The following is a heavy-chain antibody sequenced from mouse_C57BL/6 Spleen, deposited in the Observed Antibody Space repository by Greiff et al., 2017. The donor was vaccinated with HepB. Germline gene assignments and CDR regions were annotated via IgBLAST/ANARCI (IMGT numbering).Heavy chain of an antibody. V-gene: IGHV7-3*01. Sequence: EVQVVESGGGLVQPGGSLSLSCAASGFTFTDYYMSWVRQPPGKALEWLGFIRNKANGYTTEYSASVKGRFTISRDNSQSILYLQMNALRAEDSATYYCARNYYGSSPSMDYWGQGTSVTVSS. CDR3: ARNYYGSSPSMDY. CDR1: GFTFTDYY. D-gene: IGHD1-1*01. J-gene: IGHJ4*01. CDR2: IRNKANGYTT.